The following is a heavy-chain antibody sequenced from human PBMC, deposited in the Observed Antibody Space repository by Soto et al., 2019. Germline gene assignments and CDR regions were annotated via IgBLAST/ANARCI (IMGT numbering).Heavy chain of an antibody. CDR1: GFTFSSNW. V-gene: IGHV3-23*01. D-gene: IGHD6-13*01. J-gene: IGHJ4*02. CDR3: AYSSTPFDY. CDR2: ISGSGGST. Sequence: GGSLRLSCAASGFTFSSNWMHWVRQAPGKGLEWVSAISGSGGSTYYADSVKGRFTISRDNSKNTLYLQMNSLRAEDTAVYYCAYSSTPFDYWGQGTLVTVSS.